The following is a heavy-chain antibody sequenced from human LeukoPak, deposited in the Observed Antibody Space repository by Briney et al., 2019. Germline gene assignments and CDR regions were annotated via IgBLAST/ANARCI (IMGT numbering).Heavy chain of an antibody. J-gene: IGHJ3*02. CDR2: ISSSSSYI. D-gene: IGHD6-13*01. V-gene: IGHV3-21*01. CDR1: GFTFSSYS. Sequence: KPGGFLRLSCAASGFTFSSYSMNWVRQAPGKGLEWVSSISSSSSYIYYADSVKGRFTISRDNAKNSLYLQMNSLRAEDTAVYYCARDKQTRSAFDIWGQGTMVAVSS. CDR3: ARDKQTRSAFDI.